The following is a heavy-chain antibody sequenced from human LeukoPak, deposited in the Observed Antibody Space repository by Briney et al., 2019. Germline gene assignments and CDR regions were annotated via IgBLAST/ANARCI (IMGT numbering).Heavy chain of an antibody. V-gene: IGHV1-46*01. Sequence: ASPKVSCKASGYTFTSYYMHWVRQAPGQGLEWMGIINPRGGSTSYAQKFQGRVTMTRDTSTSTVYMDLSSLRSEDTAVYYCARGDVVVVTAIQIDYWGQGTVVTVSS. CDR1: GYTFTSYY. CDR2: INPRGGST. J-gene: IGHJ4*02. D-gene: IGHD2-21*02. CDR3: ARGDVVVVTAIQIDY.